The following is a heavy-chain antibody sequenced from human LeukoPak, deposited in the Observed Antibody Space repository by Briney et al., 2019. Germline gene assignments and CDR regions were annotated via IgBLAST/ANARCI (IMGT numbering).Heavy chain of an antibody. Sequence: SMKVSCKSSGFTFTDHYIHWVRQGPGQGLEWMGYIGPHSTFTSSPQEFQGRVTMTRDASMSTAYMELTRLTSDDTAVYYCVREGEGPLSKDFDYWGQGTLVTVSS. CDR1: GFTFTDHY. CDR2: IGPHSTFT. V-gene: IGHV1-2*02. D-gene: IGHD2/OR15-2a*01. J-gene: IGHJ4*02. CDR3: VREGEGPLSKDFDY.